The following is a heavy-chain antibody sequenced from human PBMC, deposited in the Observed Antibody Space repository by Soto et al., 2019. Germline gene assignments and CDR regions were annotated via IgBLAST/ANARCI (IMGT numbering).Heavy chain of an antibody. Sequence: PGESLKISCRTSGYKFTSSWIAWARQMPGKGLEWMGIIFPSDSDTRYSPSFQGQVTISADRSTSTVFLQWASLKASDTAVYFCARKDKSGYFNWFDPWGQGTLVTVSS. D-gene: IGHD3-22*01. V-gene: IGHV5-51*01. CDR2: IFPSDSDT. J-gene: IGHJ5*02. CDR1: GYKFTSSW. CDR3: ARKDKSGYFNWFDP.